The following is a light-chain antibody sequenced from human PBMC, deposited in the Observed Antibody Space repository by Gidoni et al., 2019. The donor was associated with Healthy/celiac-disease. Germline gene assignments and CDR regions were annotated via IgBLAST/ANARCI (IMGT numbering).Light chain of an antibody. Sequence: DIQMTQSPSSLSASVGDRVTITCQASQDISNYLNWYQQKPGKAPKLLIYDASNLETGVPSRFSGSGSGTDFTFTISSLQPEDIATYYCQQYDNLPGVTFXPXTKVXIK. CDR2: DAS. CDR3: QQYDNLPGVT. V-gene: IGKV1-33*01. CDR1: QDISNY. J-gene: IGKJ3*01.